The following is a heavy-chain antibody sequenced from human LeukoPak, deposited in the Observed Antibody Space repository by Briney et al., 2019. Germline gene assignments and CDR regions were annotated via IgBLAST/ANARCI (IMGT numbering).Heavy chain of an antibody. D-gene: IGHD3-22*01. J-gene: IGHJ3*02. Sequence: SETLSLTCTVSGGSISSYYWSRIRQPPGKGLEWIGYIYYSGSTNYNPSLKSRVTISVDTSKNQFSLKLSSVTAADTAVYYCARGYYDSSGYYYNAFDIWGQGTMVTVSS. V-gene: IGHV4-59*01. CDR1: GGSISSYY. CDR3: ARGYYDSSGYYYNAFDI. CDR2: IYYSGST.